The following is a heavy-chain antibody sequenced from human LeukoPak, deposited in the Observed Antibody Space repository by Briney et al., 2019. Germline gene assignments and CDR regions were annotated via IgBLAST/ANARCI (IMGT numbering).Heavy chain of an antibody. D-gene: IGHD3-10*01. CDR1: GLSLNTAGVG. Sequence: ASGPTLVKPTQTLTLTCTLSGLSLNTAGVGVGWIRQPPGKALEWLALIYWDDDKRYNPSLKTRLTITKDTSKNQVGLTVTNMDVVNTATYCGAKGGYGAGNHLRYYYGMDVWGQGTTVTVSS. CDR2: IYWDDDK. CDR3: AKGGYGAGNHLRYYYGMDV. J-gene: IGHJ6*02. V-gene: IGHV2-5*02.